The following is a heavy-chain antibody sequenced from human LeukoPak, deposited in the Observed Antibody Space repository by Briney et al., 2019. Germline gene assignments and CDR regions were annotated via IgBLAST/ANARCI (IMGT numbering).Heavy chain of an antibody. J-gene: IGHJ5*02. D-gene: IGHD6-19*01. CDR3: ARGQARLAWFDP. CDR1: GYSISSGYY. CDR2: IYYSGST. Sequence: SETLSLTCTVSGYSISSGYYWGWIRQPPGKGLEWIGSIYYSGSTYYNPSLKSRVTISVDTSKNQFSLKLRSVTAADTAVYYCARGQARLAWFDPWGQGTLVTVSS. V-gene: IGHV4-38-2*02.